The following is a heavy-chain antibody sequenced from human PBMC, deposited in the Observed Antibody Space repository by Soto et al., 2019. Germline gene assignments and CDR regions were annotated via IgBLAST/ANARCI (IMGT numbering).Heavy chain of an antibody. CDR2: IIPFFGTA. CDR3: AKSAPMDAGDKYYYDF. J-gene: IGHJ4*02. Sequence: ASVNVSCKSSGGTFSTFCSSWGRQAPGQGLEWMGGIIPFFGTARYSQKFEDRITITADESTNTVYMDLRSLTSEDTAIYYCAKSAPMDAGDKYYYDFWGQGALVTVSS. CDR1: GGTFSTFC. V-gene: IGHV1-69*13. D-gene: IGHD4-17*01.